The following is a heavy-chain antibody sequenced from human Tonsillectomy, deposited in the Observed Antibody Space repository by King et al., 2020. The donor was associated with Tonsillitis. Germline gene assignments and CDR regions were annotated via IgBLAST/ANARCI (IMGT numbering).Heavy chain of an antibody. V-gene: IGHV3-33*08. CDR1: GFTFNNND. J-gene: IGHJ4*02. D-gene: IGHD3-22*01. CDR2: IWSAGSNI. CDR3: ARALGSSEYRLDY. Sequence: VQLVESGGGVVQPGRSLRLSCAASGFTFNNNDMHWVRQAPGKGMEWVAVIWSAGSNIFYADSWKGRFPISRDNSKHTLYLQINTLRAEDTAVYYCARALGSSEYRLDYWGQGTLVTVSS.